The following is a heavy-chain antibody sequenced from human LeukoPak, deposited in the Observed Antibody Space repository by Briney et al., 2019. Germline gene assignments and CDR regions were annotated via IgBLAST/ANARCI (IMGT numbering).Heavy chain of an antibody. J-gene: IGHJ5*02. CDR1: GFTFSSYG. V-gene: IGHV3-33*06. Sequence: PGGSLRPSCAASGFTFSSYGMHWVRQAPGKGLEWVAVIWYDGSNKYYADSVKSRFTISRDNSKNTLYLQMNSLRAEDTAVYYCAKDNFVYDSSDNWFDPWGQGTLVTVSS. CDR2: IWYDGSNK. D-gene: IGHD3-22*01. CDR3: AKDNFVYDSSDNWFDP.